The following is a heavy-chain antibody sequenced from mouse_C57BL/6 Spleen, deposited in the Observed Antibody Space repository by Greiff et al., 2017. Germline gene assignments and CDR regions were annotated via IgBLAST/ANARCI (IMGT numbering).Heavy chain of an antibody. CDR3: ARSDYGSRLDY. D-gene: IGHD1-1*01. CDR2: IYPGSGNT. CDR1: GYSFTSYY. V-gene: IGHV1-66*01. J-gene: IGHJ4*01. Sequence: VQLQQSGPELVKPGASVKISCKASGYSFTSYYIHWVKQRPGQGLEWIGWIYPGSGNTKYNEKFKGKATLTADTSSSTAYMQLSSLTSEDSAVYYCARSDYGSRLDYWGQGTSVTVSS.